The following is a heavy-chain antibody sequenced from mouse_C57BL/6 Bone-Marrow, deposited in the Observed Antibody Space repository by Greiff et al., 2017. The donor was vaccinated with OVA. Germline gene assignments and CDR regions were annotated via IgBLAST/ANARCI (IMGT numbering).Heavy chain of an antibody. D-gene: IGHD1-1*01. V-gene: IGHV1-39*01. CDR2: INPNYGTT. CDR1: GYSFTDYN. J-gene: IGHJ1*03. Sequence: VQLQQSGPELVKPGASVKISCKASGYSFTDYNMNWVKQSNGKSLEWIGVINPNYGTTSYNQKFKGKATLTVDQSSSTAYMQLNSLTSDVSAVYFCARAFSCSRPLDVWGTGPTVTVSS. CDR3: ARAFSCSRPLDV.